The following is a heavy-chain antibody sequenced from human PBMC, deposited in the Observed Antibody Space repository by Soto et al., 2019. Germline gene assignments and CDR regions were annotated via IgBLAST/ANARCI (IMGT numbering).Heavy chain of an antibody. D-gene: IGHD3-3*01. CDR3: ARDSHYDFWSGYGHYYYYYMDV. J-gene: IGHJ6*03. CDR1: GFTFSSYG. Sequence: PGGSLRLSCAASGFTFSSYGMHWVRQAPGKGLEWVAVIWYDGSNKYYADSVKGRFTISRDNSKNTLYLQMNSLRAEDTAVYYCARDSHYDFWSGYGHYYYYYMDVWGKGTTVTVSS. V-gene: IGHV3-33*01. CDR2: IWYDGSNK.